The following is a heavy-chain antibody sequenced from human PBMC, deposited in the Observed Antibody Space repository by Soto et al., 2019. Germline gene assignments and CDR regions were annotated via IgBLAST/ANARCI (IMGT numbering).Heavy chain of an antibody. Sequence: QSQTLSLTCAISGDRVSNNNVAWNWIRQSPSRGLEWLGRTKYMSEWYNDYAVSVKGRVTINPDTAKNQISLELNSVTPEDTAVYYCVRDHNWAFDYWGQGTLVTVSS. V-gene: IGHV6-1*01. D-gene: IGHD1-20*01. CDR2: TKYMSEWYN. CDR1: GDRVSNNNVA. J-gene: IGHJ4*02. CDR3: VRDHNWAFDY.